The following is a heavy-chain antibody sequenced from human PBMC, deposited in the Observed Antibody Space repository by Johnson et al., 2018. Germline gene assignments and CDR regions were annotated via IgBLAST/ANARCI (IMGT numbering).Heavy chain of an antibody. Sequence: QVQLVQSGGGVVQPGRSLRLSCAASGFTFSSYGMHWVRQAPGKGLEWVAVIAYDGSNKYYADSVKGRFTIARDNSKNTLYLQMNSLRAEEKGVYYCARVDCWGSYFINYYMDVGGKGTTVTVSS. J-gene: IGHJ6*03. CDR2: IAYDGSNK. D-gene: IGHD3-10*02. CDR1: GFTFSSYG. CDR3: ARVDCWGSYFINYYMDV. V-gene: IGHV3-30*03.